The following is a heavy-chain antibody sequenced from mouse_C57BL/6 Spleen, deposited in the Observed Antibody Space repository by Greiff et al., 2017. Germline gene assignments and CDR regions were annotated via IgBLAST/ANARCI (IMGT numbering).Heavy chain of an antibody. CDR1: GYTFTSYW. CDR3: ARAYGYEAWFAY. CDR2: IDPSVSYT. Sequence: QVQLQQPGAELVMPGASVKLSCKASGYTFTSYWMHWVKQRPGQGLEWIGEIDPSVSYTNYNQKFKGKSTLTVDKSSSTAYMQLSSLTSEDSAVYYCARAYGYEAWFAYWGQGTLVTVSA. J-gene: IGHJ3*01. V-gene: IGHV1-69*01. D-gene: IGHD2-2*01.